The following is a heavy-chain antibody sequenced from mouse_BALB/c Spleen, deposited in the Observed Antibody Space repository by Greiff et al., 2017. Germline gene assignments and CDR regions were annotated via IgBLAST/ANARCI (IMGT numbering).Heavy chain of an antibody. CDR2: IYPGGGYT. CDR3: ARKLLRPWYFDV. D-gene: IGHD1-2*01. J-gene: IGHJ1*01. V-gene: IGHV1-63*02. CDR1: GYTFTNYW. Sequence: QVQLQQSGAELVRPGTSVKISCKASGYTFTNYWLGWVKQRPGHGLEWIGDIYPGGGYTNYNEKFKGKATLTADTSSSTAYMQLSSLTSEDSAVYYCARKLLRPWYFDVWGAGTTVTVSS.